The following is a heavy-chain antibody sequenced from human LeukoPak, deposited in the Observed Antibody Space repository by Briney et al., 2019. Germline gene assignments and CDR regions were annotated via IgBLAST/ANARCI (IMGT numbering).Heavy chain of an antibody. V-gene: IGHV4-61*02. Sequence: SETLSLTCTVSGGSISSGSYYWSWIRQPAGKGLEWIGRIYTSGRTNYNPSLKSRVTISVDTSKNQFSLKLSSVTAADTAVYYCARSGFGELFAFDIWGQGTMVTVSS. D-gene: IGHD3-10*01. J-gene: IGHJ3*02. CDR1: GGSISSGSYY. CDR2: IYTSGRT. CDR3: ARSGFGELFAFDI.